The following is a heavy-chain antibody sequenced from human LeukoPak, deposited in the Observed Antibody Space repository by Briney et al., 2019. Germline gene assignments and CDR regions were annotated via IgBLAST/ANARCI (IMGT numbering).Heavy chain of an antibody. CDR1: GFSLHTNAVA. CDR2: IYGNDDK. CDR3: VHRTMVTSVDH. D-gene: IGHD4-17*01. V-gene: IGHV2-5*01. Sequence: ESGPTLLKPTPTLTLTCTFSGFSLHTNAVAVGWVRQPPAQALEWLTFIYGNDDKRYSPPLASRLTITKDTSKNQVVLTMTDMDYVDTATYYCVHRTMVTSVDHWGQGTLVTVSS. J-gene: IGHJ4*02.